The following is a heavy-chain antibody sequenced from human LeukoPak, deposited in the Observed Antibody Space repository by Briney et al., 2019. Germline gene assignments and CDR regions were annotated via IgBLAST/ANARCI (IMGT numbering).Heavy chain of an antibody. CDR3: ARDQLGYSCGWVTDY. D-gene: IGHD6-19*01. J-gene: IGHJ4*02. CDR1: GFTFSSYS. V-gene: IGHV3-48*01. Sequence: GGSLRLSCAASGFTFSSYSMNWVRQAPGKGLEWVSYISSSSSTIYYADSVKGRFTISRDNAKNSLYLQMNSLRAEDTAVYYCARDQLGYSCGWVTDYWGQGTLVTVSS. CDR2: ISSSSSTI.